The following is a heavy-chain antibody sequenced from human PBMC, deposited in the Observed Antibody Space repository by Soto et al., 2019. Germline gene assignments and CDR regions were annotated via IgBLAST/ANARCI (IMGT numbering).Heavy chain of an antibody. CDR2: ISRFSTTV. D-gene: IGHD4-17*01. CDR3: ARDQDYAFDV. V-gene: IGHV3-48*01. J-gene: IGHJ3*01. CDR1: GFTFSSYT. Sequence: GGSLRLSCAASGFTFSSYTMSWVRQAPGKGLEWVSYISRFSTTVYYADSVEGRFTISRDNAKNSLYLQMNGLRADDTAVYYCARDQDYAFDVWGQGTMVTVSS.